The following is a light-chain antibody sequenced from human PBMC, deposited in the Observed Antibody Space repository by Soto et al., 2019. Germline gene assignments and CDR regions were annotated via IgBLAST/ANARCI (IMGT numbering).Light chain of an antibody. J-gene: IGKJ5*01. CDR1: KSVRSTY. CDR2: GAS. Sequence: EIVLTQSPGILSLSPGERATLCCRASKSVRSTYFAWYQQKPSQAHRLLIHGASSRATGIPDRFSGSGSGTDLKLTISRLEPEDFAVYYCQYYSSSLSITFGQGTRLDFK. CDR3: QYYSSSLSIT. V-gene: IGKV3-20*01.